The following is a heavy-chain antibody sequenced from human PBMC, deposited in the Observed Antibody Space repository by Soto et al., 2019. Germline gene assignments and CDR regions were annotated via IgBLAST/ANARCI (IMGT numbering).Heavy chain of an antibody. CDR2: IIPVLGAP. J-gene: IGHJ5*02. V-gene: IGHV1-69*01. Sequence: QVQLVQSGTEVKKPGSSVKVSCKTSGGTFSSFPIAWVRQAPGQGLEWVGGIIPVLGAPSYAQTFQGRVTITADESTSAAYLELSSLRSDDTAVYYCARSSGGNFGIIIEGSNWFDPWGQGTLVTVSS. CDR3: ARSSGGNFGIIIEGSNWFDP. CDR1: GGTFSSFP. D-gene: IGHD3-3*01.